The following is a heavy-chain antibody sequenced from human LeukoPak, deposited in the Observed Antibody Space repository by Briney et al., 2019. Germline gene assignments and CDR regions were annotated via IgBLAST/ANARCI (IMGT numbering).Heavy chain of an antibody. Sequence: GGSLRLSCAASGLTFNSYWMSWVRQAPGKGLEWVANIKKDGSEKYYMDSVKGRFTISRDNAKNSLYLQINSLRADDTAVYYCARQETPSYNGAIEIWGQGTTVTVSS. CDR3: ARQETPSYNGAIEI. V-gene: IGHV3-7*01. CDR2: IKKDGSEK. J-gene: IGHJ3*02. CDR1: GLTFNSYW. D-gene: IGHD1-26*01.